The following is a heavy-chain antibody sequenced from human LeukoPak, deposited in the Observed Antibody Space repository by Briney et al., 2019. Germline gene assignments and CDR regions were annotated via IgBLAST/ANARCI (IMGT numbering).Heavy chain of an antibody. CDR1: GGSISSYY. CDR2: IYYSGTT. V-gene: IGHV4-59*01. J-gene: IGHJ4*02. Sequence: SETLSLICTVSGGSISSYYWSWIRQPPGKGLEWIGYIYYSGTTNYNPSLKSRVTISVDTSKNQFSLRLSSVTAADTAVYYCARNYDSSGYTTFGYWGQGTLVTVSS. D-gene: IGHD3-22*01. CDR3: ARNYDSSGYTTFGY.